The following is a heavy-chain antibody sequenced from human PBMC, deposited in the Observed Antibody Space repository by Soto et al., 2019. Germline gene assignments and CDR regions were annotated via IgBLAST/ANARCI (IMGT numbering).Heavy chain of an antibody. CDR2: ISAYNGNT. Sequence: ASVKVSCKASGYTFTSYGISWVRQAPGQGLEWMGWISAYNGNTNYAPNLQGRITMTTDTSTSTAYMELRSLRSDDTAVYYCARDGGTYYDILTGYQRQGYYYGMDVWGQGTTVTSP. V-gene: IGHV1-18*04. CDR1: GYTFTSYG. D-gene: IGHD3-9*01. J-gene: IGHJ6*02. CDR3: ARDGGTYYDILTGYQRQGYYYGMDV.